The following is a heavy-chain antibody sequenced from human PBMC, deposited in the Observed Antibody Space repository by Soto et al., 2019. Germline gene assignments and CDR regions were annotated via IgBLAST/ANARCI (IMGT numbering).Heavy chain of an antibody. CDR3: AKVSKDIVVVVAATPPYYYYMDV. CDR1: GFTFSSYA. Sequence: EVQLLESGGGLVQPGGSLRLSCAASGFTFSSYAMSWVRQAPGKGLEWVSAISGSGGSTYYADAVKGRFTISRDNSKNTRYLQMNSLRAEDTAVYYCAKVSKDIVVVVAATPPYYYYMDVWGKGTTVTVSS. V-gene: IGHV3-23*01. CDR2: ISGSGGST. J-gene: IGHJ6*03. D-gene: IGHD2-15*01.